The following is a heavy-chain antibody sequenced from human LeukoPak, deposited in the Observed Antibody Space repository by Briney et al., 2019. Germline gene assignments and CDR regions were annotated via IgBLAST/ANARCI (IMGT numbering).Heavy chain of an antibody. CDR2: TYYSGST. Sequence: SETLSLTCTVSGGSISSYYWSWIRQPPGKGLEWIGYTYYSGSTNYNPSLKSRVTISVDTSKNQFSLKLSSVTAADTAVYYCARHGGYYYYYGMDVWGQGTTVTVSS. CDR3: ARHGGYYYYYGMDV. CDR1: GGSISSYY. D-gene: IGHD3-3*01. V-gene: IGHV4-59*08. J-gene: IGHJ6*02.